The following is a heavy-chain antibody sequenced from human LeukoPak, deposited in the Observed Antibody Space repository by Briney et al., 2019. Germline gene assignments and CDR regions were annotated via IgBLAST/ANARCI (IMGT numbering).Heavy chain of an antibody. D-gene: IGHD2-2*02. Sequence: GGSLRLSCAASGFTFSSYGMHWVRQAPGKGLEWEAFIRYDGSDKYYADSVKGRFTISRDNAKNSLYLQMNSLRAEDTAMYYCARGPRYCSSTSCYIADLLAYYFDYWGQGTLVTVSS. CDR1: GFTFSSYG. CDR2: IRYDGSDK. V-gene: IGHV3-30*02. CDR3: ARGPRYCSSTSCYIADLLAYYFDY. J-gene: IGHJ4*02.